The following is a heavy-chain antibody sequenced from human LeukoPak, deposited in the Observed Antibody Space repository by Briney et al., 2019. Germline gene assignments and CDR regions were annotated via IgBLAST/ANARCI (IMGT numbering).Heavy chain of an antibody. J-gene: IGHJ6*02. CDR1: GYTFTSYY. Sequence: ASVKVSCKASGYTFTSYYMHWVRQAPGQGLEWMGILNPSGGSTSYAQKFQGRVTMTRDTSTSTVYMELSSLRSEDTAVYYCARAETIAAAGPLGGYGMDVWGQGTTVTVSS. D-gene: IGHD6-13*01. V-gene: IGHV1-46*01. CDR2: LNPSGGST. CDR3: ARAETIAAAGPLGGYGMDV.